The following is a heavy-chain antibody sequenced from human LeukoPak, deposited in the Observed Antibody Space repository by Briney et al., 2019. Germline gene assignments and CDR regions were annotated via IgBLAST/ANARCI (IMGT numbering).Heavy chain of an antibody. CDR2: VTANGGGT. Sequence: GGSLRLSCAASGFTFDDYAMHWVRQAPGKGPEWVSYVTANGGGTYYADSVKGRFVISRDNSKNSLYLQMNILRPEDTALYYCAKILNPHAFDIWGQGTMVTVSP. CDR3: AKILNPHAFDI. J-gene: IGHJ3*02. D-gene: IGHD1-14*01. V-gene: IGHV3-43*02. CDR1: GFTFDDYA.